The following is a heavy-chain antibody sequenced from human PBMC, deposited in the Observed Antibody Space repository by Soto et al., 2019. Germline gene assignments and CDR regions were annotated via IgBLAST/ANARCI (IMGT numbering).Heavy chain of an antibody. Sequence: TLSLTCTVSGGSISSGDYYWSWIRQPPGKGLEWIGYIYYSGSTYYNPSLKSRVTISVDTSKNQFSLKLSSVTAADTAVYYCARVGGFGELSWGAFDYWGQGTLVTVSS. V-gene: IGHV4-30-4*01. D-gene: IGHD3-10*01. CDR3: ARVGGFGELSWGAFDY. J-gene: IGHJ4*02. CDR1: GGSISSGDYY. CDR2: IYYSGST.